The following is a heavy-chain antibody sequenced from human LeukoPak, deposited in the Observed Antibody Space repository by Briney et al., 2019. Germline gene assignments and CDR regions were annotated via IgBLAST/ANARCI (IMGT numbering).Heavy chain of an antibody. CDR2: IYTSGST. D-gene: IGHD2-8*01. Sequence: SETLSLTCTVSGGSISSYYWSWIRQPAGKGLEWIGRIYTSGSTNYNPSLKSRVTRSVDTSKNQFSLKLSSVTAADTAVYYCARAQDIVLMVYAPNWFDPWGQGTLVTVSS. CDR3: ARAQDIVLMVYAPNWFDP. CDR1: GGSISSYY. J-gene: IGHJ5*02. V-gene: IGHV4-4*07.